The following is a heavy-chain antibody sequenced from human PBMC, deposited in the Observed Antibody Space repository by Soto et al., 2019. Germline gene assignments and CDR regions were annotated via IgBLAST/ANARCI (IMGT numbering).Heavy chain of an antibody. Sequence: QVQLVESGGGVVQPGRSLRLSCAASGFTFSSYAMHWVRQAPGKGLEWVAVISYDGSNKYYAESVKGRFTISRDNSKNTLYLQMNSLRAEDTAVYYCARDLLLDYWGQGTLVTVSS. CDR1: GFTFSSYA. V-gene: IGHV3-30-3*01. J-gene: IGHJ4*02. CDR2: ISYDGSNK. CDR3: ARDLLLDY.